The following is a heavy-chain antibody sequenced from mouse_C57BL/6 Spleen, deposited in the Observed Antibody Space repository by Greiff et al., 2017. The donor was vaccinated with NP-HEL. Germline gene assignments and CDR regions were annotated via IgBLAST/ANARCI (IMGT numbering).Heavy chain of an antibody. J-gene: IGHJ3*01. D-gene: IGHD1-1*01. CDR1: GFTFSNYW. Sequence: EVQLVESGGGLVQPGGSMKLSCVASGFTFSNYWMNWVRQSPEKGLEWVAQIRLKSDNYATHYAESVKGRFTISRDDSKSSVYLQMNNLRAEDTGIYYCTGGYYYGSSGFAYWGQGTLVTVSA. CDR2: IRLKSDNYAT. V-gene: IGHV6-3*01. CDR3: TGGYYYGSSGFAY.